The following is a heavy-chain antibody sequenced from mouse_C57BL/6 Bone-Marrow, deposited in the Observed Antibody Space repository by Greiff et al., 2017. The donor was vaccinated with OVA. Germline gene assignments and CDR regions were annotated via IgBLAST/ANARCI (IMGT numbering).Heavy chain of an antibody. Sequence: EVHLVESGGGLVKPGGSLKLSCAASGFTFSSYAMSWVRQTPEKRLEWVATISDGGSYTYYPDNVKGRFTISRDNAKNNLYLQMSHLKSEDTAMYYCARESSSGRFDYWGQGTTLTVSS. CDR3: ARESSSGRFDY. V-gene: IGHV5-4*01. CDR2: ISDGGSYT. J-gene: IGHJ2*01. D-gene: IGHD3-2*02. CDR1: GFTFSSYA.